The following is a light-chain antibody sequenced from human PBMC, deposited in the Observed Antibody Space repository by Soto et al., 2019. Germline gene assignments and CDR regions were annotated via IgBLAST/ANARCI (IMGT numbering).Light chain of an antibody. V-gene: IGLV2-14*01. CDR2: HVS. Sequence: QSALTQPASVSGSPGQSITISCTGTSSDVGGYNYVSWYQQYPGKAPKLMIYHVSNRPSGVSNRFSGSKSGNSASLTISGLQAEDEADYYCSSYTSTSTYVFRTGTKLTVL. CDR3: SSYTSTSTYV. J-gene: IGLJ1*01. CDR1: SSDVGGYNY.